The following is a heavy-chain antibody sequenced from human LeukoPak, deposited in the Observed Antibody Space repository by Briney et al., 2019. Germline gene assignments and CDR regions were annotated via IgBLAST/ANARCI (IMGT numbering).Heavy chain of an antibody. CDR1: GFTFSSYS. D-gene: IGHD6-13*01. Sequence: GGSLRLSCVASGFTFSSYSINWVRQAPGKGLEWVSSIGSSSSYIYYADSVKGRFTFSRDNANNSLDLQMHSLRAEDTAVYYCASDPHSAAANWFDPWGQGTLVTVSS. CDR2: IGSSSSYI. J-gene: IGHJ5*02. V-gene: IGHV3-21*01. CDR3: ASDPHSAAANWFDP.